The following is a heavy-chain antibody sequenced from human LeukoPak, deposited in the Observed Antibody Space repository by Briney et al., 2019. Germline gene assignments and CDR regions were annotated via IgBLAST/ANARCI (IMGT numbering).Heavy chain of an antibody. CDR1: GYTFTGYY. J-gene: IGHJ3*02. V-gene: IGHV1-2*02. CDR2: INPNSGGT. Sequence: ASVKVSCKASGYTFTGYYMHWVRQAPGQGLEWMGWINPNSGGTNYAQKFQGRVTMTRDTSISTAYMELSRLRSDDTAVYYCAXXXADKGHPLNAFDIWGQGTMVTVSS. CDR3: AXXXADKGHPLNAFDI.